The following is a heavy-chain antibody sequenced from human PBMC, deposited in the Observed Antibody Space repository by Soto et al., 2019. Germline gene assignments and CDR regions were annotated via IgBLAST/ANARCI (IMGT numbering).Heavy chain of an antibody. J-gene: IGHJ3*02. V-gene: IGHV1-69*13. D-gene: IGHD2-15*01. CDR3: ARDDPGGIHAFDI. CDR2: IIPIFGTA. Sequence: SVKVSCKASGGTFSSYAISWVRQAPGQGLEWMGGIIPIFGTANYAQKFQGRVTITADESTSTAYMELSSLRSEGTAVYYCARDDPGGIHAFDIWGQGTMVTVSS. CDR1: GGTFSSYA.